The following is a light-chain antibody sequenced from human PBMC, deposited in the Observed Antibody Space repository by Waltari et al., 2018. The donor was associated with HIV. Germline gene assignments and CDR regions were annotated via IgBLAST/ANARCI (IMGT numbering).Light chain of an antibody. CDR1: SSDLLYYAS. Sequence: QSALTQPASVSGSPGQSITTPCTGSSSDLLYYASVPWYQHPPGKAPKVIIYEVSNRPSGIPDRFSGSKSGNTASLTISGLQAEDEAYYFCTSYISSATPVFGGGTKLTVL. CDR2: EVS. V-gene: IGLV2-14*01. J-gene: IGLJ3*02. CDR3: TSYISSATPV.